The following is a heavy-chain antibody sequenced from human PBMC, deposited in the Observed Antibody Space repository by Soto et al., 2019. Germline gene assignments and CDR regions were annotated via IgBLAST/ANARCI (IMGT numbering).Heavy chain of an antibody. V-gene: IGHV1-69*02. D-gene: IGHD6-13*01. J-gene: IGHJ5*02. CDR1: GGTFSSYT. CDR3: ARQIAAAGKGNWFDP. CDR2: IIPILGIA. Sequence: SVKVSCKASGGTFSSYTISWLLQAPGQGLEWMGRIIPILGIANYAQKFQGRVTITADKSTSTAYMELSSLRSEDTAVYYCARQIAAAGKGNWFDPWGQGTLVTVSS.